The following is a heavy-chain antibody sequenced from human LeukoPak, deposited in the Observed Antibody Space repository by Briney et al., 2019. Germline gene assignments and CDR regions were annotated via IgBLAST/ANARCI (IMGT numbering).Heavy chain of an antibody. CDR3: AKSLYGSGSYYNWFDP. D-gene: IGHD3-10*01. Sequence: SQTLSLTCTVSGGSISSYYWSWIRQPAGKGLEWIGEINHRGSTNYNPSLKRRVTVSLDTSKNQFSLKLSSVPAADTAVYYSAKSLYGSGSYYNWFDPWGQGTLVTVSS. CDR2: INHRGST. CDR1: GGSISSYY. V-gene: IGHV4-59*04. J-gene: IGHJ5*02.